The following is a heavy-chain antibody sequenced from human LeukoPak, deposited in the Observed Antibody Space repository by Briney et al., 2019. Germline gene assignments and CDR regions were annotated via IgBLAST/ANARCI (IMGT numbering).Heavy chain of an antibody. Sequence: GGSLRLSCAASGFTCSSYWMSWIRQAPGKGLEWISYISRGDETTNYADSVKGRFTISRDNAKNSLYLHLNSLRADDTAEYFCATSGTYFYYYYFDIWGTGTTVTVSS. J-gene: IGHJ6*03. CDR1: GFTCSSYW. V-gene: IGHV3-11*01. CDR2: ISRGDETT. CDR3: ATSGTYFYYYYFDI. D-gene: IGHD1-1*01.